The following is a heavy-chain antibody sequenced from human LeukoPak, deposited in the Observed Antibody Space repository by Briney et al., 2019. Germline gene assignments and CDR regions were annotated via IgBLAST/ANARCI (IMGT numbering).Heavy chain of an antibody. CDR2: INYSGST. Sequence: PSETLSLTCAVSGASISSNYWTWIRQPPGKGLEWIGYINYSGSTNYNPSLKSRVTISVDTSKNQFSLKLSSVTAADTAVYYCARQNVASYPFDYWGQGTLVTVSS. CDR1: GASISSNY. CDR3: ARQNVASYPFDY. D-gene: IGHD2/OR15-2a*01. J-gene: IGHJ4*02. V-gene: IGHV4-59*01.